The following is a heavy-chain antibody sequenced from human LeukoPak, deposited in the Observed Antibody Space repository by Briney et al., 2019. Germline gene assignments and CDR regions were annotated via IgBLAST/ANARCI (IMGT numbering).Heavy chain of an antibody. CDR2: IHTSGST. Sequence: SKTLSLTCTVSGGSISSGSYHWSWIRQPAGEGLEWIGRIHTSGSTNYNPSLKSRVTISIDTSKNQFSLKLSSVTAADTAVYYCARLPSATYYYYMDVWGKGTTVTVSS. CDR3: ARLPSATYYYYMDV. D-gene: IGHD2-15*01. J-gene: IGHJ6*03. V-gene: IGHV4-61*02. CDR1: GGSISSGSYH.